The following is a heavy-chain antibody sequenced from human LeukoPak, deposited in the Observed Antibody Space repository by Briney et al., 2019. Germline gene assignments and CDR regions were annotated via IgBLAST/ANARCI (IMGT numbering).Heavy chain of an antibody. Sequence: PSETLSLTCTVSGGSISSGSYYWSWIRQPAGKGLEWIGYIYYSGSTNYKSSLKSRVTISVDTSKNQFSLKLSSVTAADTAVYYCATVLRYFDWLSPPYMDVWGKGTTVTISS. CDR3: ATVLRYFDWLSPPYMDV. CDR1: GGSISSGSYY. V-gene: IGHV4-61*10. CDR2: IYYSGST. D-gene: IGHD3-9*01. J-gene: IGHJ6*03.